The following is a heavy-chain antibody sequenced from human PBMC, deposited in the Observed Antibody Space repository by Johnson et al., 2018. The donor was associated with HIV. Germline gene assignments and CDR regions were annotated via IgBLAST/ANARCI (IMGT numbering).Heavy chain of an antibody. CDR1: GFTFSSSG. CDR3: SKDVLSLGYCSGGGCWEDAFDI. J-gene: IGHJ3*02. D-gene: IGHD2-15*01. Sequence: QVQLVESGGGVVQPGGSLRLSCAASGFTFSSSGMHWVRQAPGKGLEWVAFIRYDGRNKDYADSVKGRFTISRDNSKNTLYLQMNSLRAEDTAVYYCSKDVLSLGYCSGGGCWEDAFDIWGQGTKVTVSS. CDR2: IRYDGRNK. V-gene: IGHV3-30*02.